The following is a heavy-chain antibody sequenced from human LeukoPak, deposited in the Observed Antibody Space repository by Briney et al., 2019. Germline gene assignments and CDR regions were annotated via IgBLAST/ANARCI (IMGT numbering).Heavy chain of an antibody. J-gene: IGHJ4*02. CDR1: GFTFSSYA. D-gene: IGHD1-26*01. CDR3: ARSAVVGATPFDY. Sequence: GRSLRLSCAASGFTFSSYAKHWVRQAPGKGLEWVAVISYDRSNKYYADSVKGRFTISRDNSKNTLYLQMNSLRAEDTAVYYCARSAVVGATPFDYWGQGTLVTVSS. CDR2: ISYDRSNK. V-gene: IGHV3-30-3*01.